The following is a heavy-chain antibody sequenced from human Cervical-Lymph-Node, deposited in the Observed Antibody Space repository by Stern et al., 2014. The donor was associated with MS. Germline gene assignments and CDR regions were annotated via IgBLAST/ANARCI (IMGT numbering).Heavy chain of an antibody. J-gene: IGHJ4*02. CDR3: ARGGSKIGWYVYLDY. Sequence: QIQLVQSGAEVKNPGASVKVSCKTSGYTFNDYGINWVRQAPGQGLEWMGWISAYNGDTKYAQNLQDRVTLTTDTSTSTAYMELASLRSDDTAVYYCARGGSKIGWYVYLDYWGQGSLVIVSS. V-gene: IGHV1-18*01. CDR1: GYTFNDYG. CDR2: ISAYNGDT. D-gene: IGHD6-19*01.